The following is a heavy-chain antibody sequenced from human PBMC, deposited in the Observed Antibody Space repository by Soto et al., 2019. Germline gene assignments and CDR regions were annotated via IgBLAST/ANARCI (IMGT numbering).Heavy chain of an antibody. V-gene: IGHV1-18*04. CDR2: ISAYNGNT. D-gene: IGHD5-12*01. CDR3: AREGGYSGYPYYYYYGMDV. CDR1: GYTFTSYG. J-gene: IGHJ6*02. Sequence: ASVKVSCKASGYTFTSYGISWVRQAPGQGLEWMGWISAYNGNTNYAQKLQGRVTMATDTSTSTAYMELRSLRSDDTAVYYCAREGGYSGYPYYYYYGMDVWGQGTTVTVSS.